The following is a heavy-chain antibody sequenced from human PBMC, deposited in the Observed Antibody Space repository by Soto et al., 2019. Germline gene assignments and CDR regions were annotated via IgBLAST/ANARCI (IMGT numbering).Heavy chain of an antibody. J-gene: IGHJ6*02. V-gene: IGHV4-59*01. Sequence: NPSETLSLTCTVSGGSISSYYWSWIRQPPGKGLEWIGYIYYSGSTNYNPSLKSRVTISVDTSKNQFSLKLGSVTAADTAVYYCARVPASYYDFWSGKYGMDVWGQGTTVTVSS. CDR1: GGSISSYY. CDR3: ARVPASYYDFWSGKYGMDV. CDR2: IYYSGST. D-gene: IGHD3-3*01.